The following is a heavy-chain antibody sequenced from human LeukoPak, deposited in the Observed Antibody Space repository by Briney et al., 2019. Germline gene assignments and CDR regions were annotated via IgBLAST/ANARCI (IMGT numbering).Heavy chain of an antibody. D-gene: IGHD3-22*01. V-gene: IGHV1-8*01. CDR3: ARGQYYYDSSGYYLDY. CDR2: MNPNSGNT. CDR1: GYTFTSYD. J-gene: IGHJ4*02. Sequence: ASVKVFCKASGYTFTSYDINWVRQATGQGLEWMGWMNPNSGNTGYAQKFQGRVTMTRNTAISTAYMELSSLRSEDTAVYYCARGQYYYDSSGYYLDYWGQGTLVTVSS.